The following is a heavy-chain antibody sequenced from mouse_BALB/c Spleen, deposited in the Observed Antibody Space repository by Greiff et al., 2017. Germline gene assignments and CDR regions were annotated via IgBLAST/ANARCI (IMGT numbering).Heavy chain of an antibody. J-gene: IGHJ3*01. CDR3: ASDMGYDSSPFAY. CDR2: IRNKANGYTT. D-gene: IGHD1-1*01. CDR1: GFNITDSY. V-gene: IGHV7-3*02. Sequence: EVKVEESGGGFVQPGGSLRLSCATSGFNITDSYMRWVRQPPEKALEWLGFIRNKANGYTTEYSASVKGRFTIARDNSQSILYLQMTTLRAEDSATYDVASDMGYDSSPFAYWGQGTLVTVSA.